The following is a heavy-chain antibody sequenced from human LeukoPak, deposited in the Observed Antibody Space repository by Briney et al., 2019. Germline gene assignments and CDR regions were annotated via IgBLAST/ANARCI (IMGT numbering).Heavy chain of an antibody. V-gene: IGHV1-69*13. D-gene: IGHD2-2*01. J-gene: IGHJ6*04. Sequence: SVKVSCKASGGTFSSYAIRWVRQAPGQGLEWMGGIIPIFGTADYAQKFQGRVTITADESTSTAYMELSSLRSEDTAVYYCARDAHTSLVVPAAMIGYYGMDVWGKGTTVTVSS. CDR2: IIPIFGTA. CDR3: ARDAHTSLVVPAAMIGYYGMDV. CDR1: GGTFSSYA.